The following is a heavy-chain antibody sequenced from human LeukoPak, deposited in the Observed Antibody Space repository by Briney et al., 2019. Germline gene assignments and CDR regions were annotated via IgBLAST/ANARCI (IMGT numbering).Heavy chain of an antibody. D-gene: IGHD5-24*01. CDR3: ARAPAIVEMATSYDY. CDR2: IYYSGST. J-gene: IGHJ4*02. V-gene: IGHV4-59*01. CDR1: GGSISSYY. Sequence: SETLSLTCTVSGGSISSYYWSWIRQPPGKGLEWIRYIYYSGSTNYNPSLKSRVTISVDTSKNQFSLKLSSVTAADTAVYYCARAPAIVEMATSYDYWGQGTLVTVSS.